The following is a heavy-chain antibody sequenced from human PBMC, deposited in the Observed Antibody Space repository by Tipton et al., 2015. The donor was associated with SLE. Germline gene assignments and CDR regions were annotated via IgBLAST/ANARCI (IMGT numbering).Heavy chain of an antibody. CDR3: ACEPTDTRDGLDV. V-gene: IGHV1-8*01. CDR2: MKFKTGNA. D-gene: IGHD1-1*01. J-gene: IGHJ6*02. Sequence: QSGAEVKKPGASVMVSCKASGHTFDNDDINWVRQATGQGLEWMGWMKFKTGNAGYAQNFQGRVTMTRDTSINTAYMELRNLRSNDTAVYYCACEPTDTRDGLDVWGQGTTVTFSS. CDR1: GHTFDNDD.